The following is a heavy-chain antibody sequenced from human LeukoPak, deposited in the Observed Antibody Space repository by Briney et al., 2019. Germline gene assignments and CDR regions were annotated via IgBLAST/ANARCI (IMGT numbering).Heavy chain of an antibody. J-gene: IGHJ6*02. CDR3: AKDQVGSGWSINYDYYCGMDV. CDR2: IRGSGGST. Sequence: GGSLRLSCAASGFILSSYAMSWVRQAPGRGLEWVSAIRGSGGSTYYAGSGKGRFTIPRDNSKNTLYLQMNSLRAEDTAVYYCAKDQVGSGWSINYDYYCGMDVWGQGTTVTVSS. V-gene: IGHV3-23*01. CDR1: GFILSSYA. D-gene: IGHD6-19*01.